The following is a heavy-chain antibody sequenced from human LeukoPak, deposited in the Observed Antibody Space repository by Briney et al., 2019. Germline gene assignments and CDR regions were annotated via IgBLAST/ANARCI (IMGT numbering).Heavy chain of an antibody. Sequence: GGSLRLSCAASGFTFSSYWMHWVRRAPGKGLVWVSRINSDGSSTSYADSVKGRFTISRDNAKNTLYLQMNSLRAEDTAVYYCARVRYSYGYGFDPWGQGTLVTVSS. V-gene: IGHV3-74*01. CDR3: ARVRYSYGYGFDP. D-gene: IGHD5-18*01. CDR1: GFTFSSYW. J-gene: IGHJ5*02. CDR2: INSDGSST.